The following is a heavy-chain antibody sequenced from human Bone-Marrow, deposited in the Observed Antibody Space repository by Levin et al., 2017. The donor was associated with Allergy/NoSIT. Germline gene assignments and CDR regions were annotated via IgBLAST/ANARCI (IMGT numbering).Heavy chain of an antibody. CDR3: ARVRTGPFRGGFDP. D-gene: IGHD3/OR15-3a*01. CDR2: ITWNSNSI. J-gene: IGHJ5*02. V-gene: IGHV3-9*01. Sequence: SLKISCAASGFSFDDFAMHWVRQPPGKGLEWISSITWNSNSIGYADSVKGRFTISRDNAKNSLYLQMNSLRPEDTALYYCARVRTGPFRGGFDPWGHGTLVTVSS. CDR1: GFSFDDFA.